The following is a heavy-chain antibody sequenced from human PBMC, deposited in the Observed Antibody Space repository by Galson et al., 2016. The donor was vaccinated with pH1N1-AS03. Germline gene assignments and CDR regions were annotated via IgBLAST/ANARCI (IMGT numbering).Heavy chain of an antibody. V-gene: IGHV3-7*01. Sequence: SLRLSCAASGFTFSSYWMSWVRQAPGKGLEWVANIKVDGSEKYYVDSVKGRFIISRDNTKNSLYLQVNSLRAEDTAVYYCARERPTYFDYWGQGTLVTVSS. CDR1: GFTFSSYW. CDR3: ARERPTYFDY. D-gene: IGHD2-21*01. CDR2: IKVDGSEK. J-gene: IGHJ4*02.